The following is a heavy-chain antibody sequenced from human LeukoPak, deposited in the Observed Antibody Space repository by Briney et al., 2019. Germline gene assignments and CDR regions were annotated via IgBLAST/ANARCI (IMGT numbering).Heavy chain of an antibody. CDR2: MYCTGRT. D-gene: IGHD1-26*01. CDR3: ARQGGSYIWFDP. V-gene: IGHV4-39*01. Sequence: SETLSLTCTVSGGSISSSTYYWGWIRQPPGKGLEWIGSMYCTGRTYYNPSLKSRVTISVDTSKNQFSLRLRSVTAADTAVYYCARQGGSYIWFDPWGQGTLVTVSS. J-gene: IGHJ5*02. CDR1: GGSISSSTYY.